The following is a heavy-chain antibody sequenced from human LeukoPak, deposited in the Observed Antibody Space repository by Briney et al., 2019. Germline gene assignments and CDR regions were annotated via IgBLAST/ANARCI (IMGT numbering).Heavy chain of an antibody. J-gene: IGHJ1*01. CDR1: GFIFSSYE. D-gene: IGHD3-22*01. CDR2: ISSSGSTR. CDR3: ANDDSSGYYFVLADHLYFQH. V-gene: IGHV3-48*03. Sequence: PGGSLRLSCAASGFIFSSYEMNWVRQAPGKGLEWVSYISSSGSTRYYADSVKGRFTMSRDNAKNSLYLQMNSLRAEDTAVYYCANDDSSGYYFVLADHLYFQHWGQGTLVTVSS.